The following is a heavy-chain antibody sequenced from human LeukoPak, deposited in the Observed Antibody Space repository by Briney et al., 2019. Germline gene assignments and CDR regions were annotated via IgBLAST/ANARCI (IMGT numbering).Heavy chain of an antibody. V-gene: IGHV3-30*18. CDR1: GFTFSSYG. CDR3: AKDRAVAGNYYGMDV. D-gene: IGHD6-19*01. Sequence: WGSLRLSCAASGFTFSSYGMHWLRQAPGKGLEWLAVISYDGSNKYYADSVKGRFTISRDNSKNTLYLQMNSLRAEDTAVYYCAKDRAVAGNYYGMDVWGQGTTVTVSS. CDR2: ISYDGSNK. J-gene: IGHJ6*02.